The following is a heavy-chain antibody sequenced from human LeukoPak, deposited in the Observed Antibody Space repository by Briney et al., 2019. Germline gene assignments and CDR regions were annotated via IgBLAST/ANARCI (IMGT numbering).Heavy chain of an antibody. CDR3: ANTPSSQWLVQDAFDI. V-gene: IGHV3-30*18. CDR2: ISYDGSNK. D-gene: IGHD6-19*01. Sequence: AGGSLRLSCAASGFTFSSYGMHWVRQAPGKGLEWVAVISYDGSNKYYADSVKGRFTISRDNSKNTLYLQMNSLRAEDTAVYYCANTPSSQWLVQDAFDIWGQGTMVTVSS. J-gene: IGHJ3*02. CDR1: GFTFSSYG.